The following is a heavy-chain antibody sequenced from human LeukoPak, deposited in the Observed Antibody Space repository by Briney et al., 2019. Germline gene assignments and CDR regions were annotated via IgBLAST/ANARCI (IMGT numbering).Heavy chain of an antibody. Sequence: GGSLRLSCAASGFIFSNYNMNWARQAPGKGLEWVSHISSSSSTIYYADSVKGRFTISRDNAKNSLYLQMNNLRDEDTAVYYCAREILSGYSDYWGQGTLVTVSS. D-gene: IGHD3-9*01. CDR1: GFIFSNYN. V-gene: IGHV3-48*02. CDR2: ISSSSSTI. J-gene: IGHJ4*02. CDR3: AREILSGYSDY.